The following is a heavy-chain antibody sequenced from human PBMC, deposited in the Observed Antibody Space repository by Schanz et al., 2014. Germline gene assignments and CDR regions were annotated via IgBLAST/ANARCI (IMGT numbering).Heavy chain of an antibody. J-gene: IGHJ6*02. V-gene: IGHV4-34*01. Sequence: QVQLQQWGAGLLKPSETLSLTCAVYGGPFSGYFWSWIRQSPGKGLQWIGEIHHSGSIIYNPSLRRRATISRDTSKTQFFRKVTSVTAADTAVYYCARHLVNAYGMDVWGQGTAVTVSS. CDR1: GGPFSGYF. CDR3: ARHLVNAYGMDV. D-gene: IGHD3-3*02. CDR2: IHHSGSI.